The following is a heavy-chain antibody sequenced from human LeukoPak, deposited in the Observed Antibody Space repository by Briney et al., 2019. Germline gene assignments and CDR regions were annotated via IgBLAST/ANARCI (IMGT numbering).Heavy chain of an antibody. CDR2: INDNGGSP. D-gene: IGHD3-16*01. CDR3: AKPPGSGYVFHAFHI. V-gene: IGHV3-23*01. J-gene: IGHJ3*02. CDR1: GFIFSSYA. Sequence: GGSLRLSCAASGFIFSSYAMTWVRQAPGKGLEWVSSINDNGGSPYYADSVRGRFTISRDNSKNTLYLQMNSLRAEDTAVYYCAKPPGSGYVFHAFHIWGQGTLVTVSS.